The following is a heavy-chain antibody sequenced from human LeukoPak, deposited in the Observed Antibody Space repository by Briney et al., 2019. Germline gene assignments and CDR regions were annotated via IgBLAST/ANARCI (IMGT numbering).Heavy chain of an antibody. CDR3: VRRIWSSSWYFDY. D-gene: IGHD6-13*01. J-gene: IGHJ4*02. CDR1: GGSISGYY. V-gene: IGHV4-59*08. CDR2: IYYIGNT. Sequence: PSETLSLTCSVSGGSISGYYWSWIRQPPGKGLEWIGYIYYIGNTDYNPSLKSRVIISVDTSKNQFSLHLSSATAADTAVYYCVRRIWSSSWYFDYWGQGTLVTVSS.